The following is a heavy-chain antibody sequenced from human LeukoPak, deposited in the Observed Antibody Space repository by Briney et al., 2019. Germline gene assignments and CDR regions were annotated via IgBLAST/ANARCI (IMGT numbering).Heavy chain of an antibody. CDR3: ARDSTSHYYFDY. CDR2: IYSGGTT. D-gene: IGHD2-2*01. J-gene: IGHJ4*02. V-gene: IGHV3-53*01. CDR1: GFTVSSNR. Sequence: GGSLRLSCVASGFTVSSNRMNWVRQAPGKGLEWVSIIYSGGTTYYADSVKGRFTISRDNSQNTLYLQVNSLRTDDTAVYYCARDSTSHYYFDYWGQGTLVTVSS.